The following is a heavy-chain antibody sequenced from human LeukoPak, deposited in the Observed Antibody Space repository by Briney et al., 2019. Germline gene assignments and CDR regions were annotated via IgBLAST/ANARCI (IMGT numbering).Heavy chain of an antibody. J-gene: IGHJ4*02. D-gene: IGHD2-15*01. CDR1: GGSFSGYY. CDR3: AGYYCSGGSCYVVFDY. Sequence: PSETLSLTCAVYGGSFSGYYWSWIRQPPGKGLEWIGEINHSGSTNYNPSLKSRVTISVDTSKNQFSLKLSSVTAADTAVYYCAGYYCSGGSCYVVFDYWGQGTLVTVSS. CDR2: INHSGST. V-gene: IGHV4-34*01.